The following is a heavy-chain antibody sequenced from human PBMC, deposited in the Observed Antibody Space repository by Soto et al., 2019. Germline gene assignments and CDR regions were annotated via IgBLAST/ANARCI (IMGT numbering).Heavy chain of an antibody. CDR2: IDHSGST. V-gene: IGHV4-4*02. Sequence: QVQLRESGPRLVKPSGTLSLSCAVSGGSINSRNWWTWVRQPPGKSLEWIGEIDHSGSTKYNPSLKSRVTMSVDTSQNQFSLKLTSVTAADTAMYYCVRGDVFDIWGRGTMVTVSS. D-gene: IGHD3-16*01. CDR1: GGSINSRNW. J-gene: IGHJ3*02. CDR3: VRGDVFDI.